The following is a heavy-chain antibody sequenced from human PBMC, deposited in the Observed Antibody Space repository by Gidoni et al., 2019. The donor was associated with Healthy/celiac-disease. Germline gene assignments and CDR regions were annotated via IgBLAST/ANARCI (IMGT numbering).Heavy chain of an antibody. V-gene: IGHV3-33*01. CDR1: GFTFSSYG. Sequence: QVQLVESGGGVVQPGRSLRLSCAASGFTFSSYGMHWVRQAPGKGLEWVAVIWYDGSNKYYADSVKGRFTISRDNSKNTLYLQMNSLRAEDTAVYYCARDYYVWGSHYYYGMDVWGQGTTVTVSS. D-gene: IGHD3-16*01. J-gene: IGHJ6*02. CDR2: IWYDGSNK. CDR3: ARDYYVWGSHYYYGMDV.